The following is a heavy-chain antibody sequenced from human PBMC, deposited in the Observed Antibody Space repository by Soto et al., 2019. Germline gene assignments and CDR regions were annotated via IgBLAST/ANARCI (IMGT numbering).Heavy chain of an antibody. Sequence: GEYLKISCKGSGYSFTSYWIGWVRQMPGTGLEWMGIIYLYYSETSYSPSSQGRVTISADDSISTAYLQWSSLEAADAAMDYCAGHEVDYYYYGSDVWGQGTTVTVSS. CDR1: GYSFTSYW. CDR2: IYLYYSET. J-gene: IGHJ6*02. CDR3: AGHEVDYYYYGSDV. V-gene: IGHV5-51*01.